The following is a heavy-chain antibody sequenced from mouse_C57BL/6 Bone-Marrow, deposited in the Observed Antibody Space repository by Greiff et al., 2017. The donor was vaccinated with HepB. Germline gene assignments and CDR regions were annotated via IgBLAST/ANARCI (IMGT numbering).Heavy chain of an antibody. V-gene: IGHV5-4*01. J-gene: IGHJ1*03. CDR3: ARDTFYSNYVRWYFDV. Sequence: DVQLVESGGGLVKPGGSLKLSCAASGFTFSSYAMSWVRQTPEKRLEWVATISDGGSYTYYPDNVKGRFTISRDNAKNNLYLQMSHLKSEDTAMYYCARDTFYSNYVRWYFDVWGTGTTVTVSS. D-gene: IGHD2-5*01. CDR1: GFTFSSYA. CDR2: ISDGGSYT.